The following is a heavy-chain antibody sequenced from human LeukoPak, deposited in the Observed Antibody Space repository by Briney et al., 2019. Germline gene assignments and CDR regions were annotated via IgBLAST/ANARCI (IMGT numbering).Heavy chain of an antibody. J-gene: IGHJ4*02. CDR1: GFTFSSYW. CDR3: ARRYCSDGSCYSVDY. CDR2: INKDGSEK. V-gene: IGHV3-7*01. D-gene: IGHD2-15*01. Sequence: GGSLRLSCAASGFTFSSYWISWVRQAPGKGLEWVANINKDGSEKYYVDSVRGRLTISRDNAKNSLYLQMNSLRAEDTAIYYCARRYCSDGSCYSVDYWGQGILVTVSS.